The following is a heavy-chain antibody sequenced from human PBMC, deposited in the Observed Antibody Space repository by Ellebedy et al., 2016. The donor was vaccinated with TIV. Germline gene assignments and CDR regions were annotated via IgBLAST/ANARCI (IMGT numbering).Heavy chain of an antibody. Sequence: SETLSLXXTVSGGSISSYYWSWIRQPAGKGLEWIGRIYTSGSTNYNPSLKSRVTMSVDTSKNQFSLKLSSVTAADTAVYYCARLAAAGTSNYWGQGTLVTVSS. J-gene: IGHJ4*02. V-gene: IGHV4-4*07. CDR2: IYTSGST. CDR1: GGSISSYY. D-gene: IGHD6-13*01. CDR3: ARLAAAGTSNY.